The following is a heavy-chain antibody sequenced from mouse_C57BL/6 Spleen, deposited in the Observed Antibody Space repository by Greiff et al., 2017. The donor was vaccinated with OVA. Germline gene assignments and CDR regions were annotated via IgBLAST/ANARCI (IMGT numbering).Heavy chain of an antibody. CDR2: ISSGSSTI. CDR3: ARPPHYYGSSDHFAY. J-gene: IGHJ3*01. CDR1: GFTFSDYG. Sequence: EVQGVESGGGLVKPGGSLKLSCAASGFTFSDYGMHWVRQAPEKGLEWVAYISSGSSTIYYADTVKGRFTISRDNAKNTLFLQMTSLRSEDTAMDYCARPPHYYGSSDHFAYWGQGTLVTVSA. D-gene: IGHD1-1*01. V-gene: IGHV5-17*01.